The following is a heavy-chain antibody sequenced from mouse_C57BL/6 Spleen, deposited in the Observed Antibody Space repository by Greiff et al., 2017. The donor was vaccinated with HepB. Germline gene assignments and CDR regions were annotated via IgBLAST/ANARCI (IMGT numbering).Heavy chain of an antibody. V-gene: IGHV1-26*01. CDR1: GYTFTDYY. J-gene: IGHJ4*01. CDR3: ARGNYVFYAMDY. D-gene: IGHD1-1*01. CDR2: INPNNGGT. Sequence: VQLQQSGPELVKPGASVKISCKASGYTFTDYYMNWVKQSHGKSLEWIGDINPNNGGTSYNQKFKGKATLTVDKSSSTAYMELRSLTSEDSAVYYCARGNYVFYAMDYWGQGTSVTVSS.